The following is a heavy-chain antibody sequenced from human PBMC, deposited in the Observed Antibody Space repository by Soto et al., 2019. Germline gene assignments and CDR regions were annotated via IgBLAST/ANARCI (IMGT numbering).Heavy chain of an antibody. CDR1: GFTFTSYW. CDR3: SRVATGSDNWFDP. CDR2: INSDGTTT. D-gene: IGHD1-1*01. J-gene: IGHJ5*02. V-gene: IGHV3-74*01. Sequence: EVQLVESGGGLVQPGGSLRLSCAASGFTFTSYWMHWVRQAPGMGLMWVSRINSDGTTTTYADSVKGRFTISRYNAKNTLYLQMNSLRAEDTAVYYCSRVATGSDNWFDPWGPGTLVTVSS.